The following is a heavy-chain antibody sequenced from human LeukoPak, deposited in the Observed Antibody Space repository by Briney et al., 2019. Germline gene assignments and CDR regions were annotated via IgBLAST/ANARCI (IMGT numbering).Heavy chain of an antibody. D-gene: IGHD2-21*02. CDR2: INHSGST. CDR1: GGSFSGYY. CDR3: ARIYCGANCYPYYFYYYMDV. V-gene: IGHV4-34*01. Sequence: SETLSLTCAVYGGSFSGYYWSWIRQPPGKGLEWIGEINHSGSTNYNPSLKSRVTISVDTSKNQFSLKLSSVTAADTAVYYCARIYCGANCYPYYFYYYMDVWGKGTTVTVSS. J-gene: IGHJ6*03.